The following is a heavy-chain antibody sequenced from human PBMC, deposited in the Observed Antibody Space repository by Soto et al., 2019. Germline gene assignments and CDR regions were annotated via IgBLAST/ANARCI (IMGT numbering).Heavy chain of an antibody. CDR3: VRDPTTRVGATKGGVGC. J-gene: IGHJ4*02. CDR1: GGTFSSYA. V-gene: IGHV1-69*13. CDR2: LNSIFGTA. Sequence: SPVKAASKASGGTFSSYAISWVRQAPGQGIKWMGALNSIFGTASNAETFQGIVTITLDESTTTAYMELSSMRSNETAVYYCVRDPTTRVGATKGGVGCCGKGTLGTVSS. D-gene: IGHD1-26*01.